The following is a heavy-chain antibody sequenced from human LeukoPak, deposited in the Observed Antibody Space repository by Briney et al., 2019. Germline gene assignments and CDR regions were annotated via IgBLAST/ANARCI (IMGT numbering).Heavy chain of an antibody. V-gene: IGHV3-66*01. CDR1: GFTVRNNY. D-gene: IGHD5-24*01. J-gene: IGHJ4*02. CDR3: ASGGGDGYNFRYSDY. CDR2: IYSGGST. Sequence: GGSLRLSCSVSGFTVRNNYVNWVRQAPGKWLEWVSVIYSGGSTFYADSVKGRFTISRDNSKNTLYLQMNSLRAEDTAIYYCASGGGDGYNFRYSDYWGQGTLVTVSS.